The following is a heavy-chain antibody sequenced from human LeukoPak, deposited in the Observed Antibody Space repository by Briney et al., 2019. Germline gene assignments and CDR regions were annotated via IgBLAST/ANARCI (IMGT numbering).Heavy chain of an antibody. CDR3: ARGGSTDSIHSCGGNGYFLDY. Sequence: ASVKVSCKASGYTFTGNHMHWVRQAPGQGLEWMGWINPNSGGTNYAQKFQGRVIMTRDTSISTAYMELSRLGSDDTAVYYCARGGSTDSIHSCGGNGYFLDYWGQGTLVTVSS. D-gene: IGHD2-21*02. J-gene: IGHJ4*02. CDR2: INPNSGGT. CDR1: GYTFTGNH. V-gene: IGHV1-2*02.